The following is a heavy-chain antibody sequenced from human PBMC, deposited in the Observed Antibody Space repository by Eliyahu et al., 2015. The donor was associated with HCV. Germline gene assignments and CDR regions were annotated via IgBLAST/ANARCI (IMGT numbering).Heavy chain of an antibody. CDR2: VFQSGQA. CDR1: GXSINNYY. V-gene: IGHV4-59*01. Sequence: QVQLQESGPGLVKPSETLSLTXXVSGXSINNYYWSWIRQPPGKGPEWIGSVFQSGQAKYNPSVNSRVTLSIDMRNKEFFLKLASVTPADTALYYCARGVATPWSDFFDTWGQGTTVTVSP. D-gene: IGHD2-21*02. CDR3: ARGVATPWSDFFDT. J-gene: IGHJ3*02.